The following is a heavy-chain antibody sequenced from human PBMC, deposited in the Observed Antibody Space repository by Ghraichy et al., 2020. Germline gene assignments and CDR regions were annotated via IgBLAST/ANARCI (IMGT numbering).Heavy chain of an antibody. CDR3: TTGLGNDHMVLNY. D-gene: IGHD3-10*01. V-gene: IGHV3-15*01. CDR2: IKNKADGETT. J-gene: IGHJ4*02. CDR1: GFTFSRPW. Sequence: GGSLRLSCAASGFTFSRPWMTWVRQAPGKGLEWVGHIKNKADGETTSYAAPVKGRFTFSRDDSKSTLYLQMNSLKTEDTAVYYCTTGLGNDHMVLNYWGLGTLVTVSS.